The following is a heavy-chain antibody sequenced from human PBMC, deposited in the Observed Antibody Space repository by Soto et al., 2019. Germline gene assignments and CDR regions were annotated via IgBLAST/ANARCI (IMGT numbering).Heavy chain of an antibody. V-gene: IGHV3-9*01. CDR2: ISWNSGSI. D-gene: IGHD4-4*01. J-gene: IGHJ6*03. CDR1: GFTFDDYA. Sequence: PGGSLRLSCAASGFTFDDYAMHWVRQAPGKGLEWVSGISWNSGSIGYADSVKGRFTISRDNAKNSLYLQMNSLRAEDTALYYCAKDRYSNSDYYYYMDVWGKGTTVTVSS. CDR3: AKDRYSNSDYYYYMDV.